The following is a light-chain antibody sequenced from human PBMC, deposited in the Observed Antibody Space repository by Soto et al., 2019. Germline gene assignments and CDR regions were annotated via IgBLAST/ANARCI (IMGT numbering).Light chain of an antibody. J-gene: IGKJ1*01. Sequence: EIVLTQSPGTLSLSPGERATLSCRASQSVTSSYLAWYQQKPGQAPRLLIYGANTRATGIPARFSGSGSGTEFTLTISSLQSEDFAVYYCQQYNNWPPWTFGQGTKVDIK. CDR2: GAN. CDR3: QQYNNWPPWT. CDR1: QSVTSSY. V-gene: IGKV3-15*01.